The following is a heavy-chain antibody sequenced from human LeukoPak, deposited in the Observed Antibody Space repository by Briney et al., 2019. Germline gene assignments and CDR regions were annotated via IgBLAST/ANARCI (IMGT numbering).Heavy chain of an antibody. J-gene: IGHJ6*02. CDR1: GDSNGSYF. V-gene: IGHV4-59*01. D-gene: IGHD2-2*01. Sequence: PSETLSLTCTVSGDSNGSYFWSWIRQSPGKGLEWIGHIYHSGSTNYNPSLKSRVSISVDTSKNQFSLKLTSVTSADTAVYYCARDGPAYTSRWYDYYYGLDVWGQGTTVTVSS. CDR3: ARDGPAYTSRWYDYYYGLDV. CDR2: IYHSGST.